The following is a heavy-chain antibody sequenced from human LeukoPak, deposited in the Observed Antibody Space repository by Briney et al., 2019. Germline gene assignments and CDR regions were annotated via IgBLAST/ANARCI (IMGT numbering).Heavy chain of an antibody. CDR3: ARSATAFNWFDP. CDR1: GYTFTSYA. CDR2: INPNSGGT. Sequence: ASVKVSCKASGYTFTSYAMNWVRQAPGQGLEWMGWINPNSGGTNYAQKFQGRVTMTRDTSISTAYMELSRLRSDDTAVYYCARSATAFNWFDPWGQGTLVTVSS. J-gene: IGHJ5*02. D-gene: IGHD2-21*02. V-gene: IGHV1-2*02.